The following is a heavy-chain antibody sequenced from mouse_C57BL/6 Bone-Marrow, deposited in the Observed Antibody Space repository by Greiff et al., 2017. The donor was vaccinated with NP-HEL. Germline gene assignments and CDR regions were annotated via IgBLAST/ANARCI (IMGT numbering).Heavy chain of an antibody. CDR3: ARSTIYYGSSYRHYFDY. CDR1: GYSFTGYY. V-gene: IGHV1-42*01. Sequence: EVKLVESGPELVKPGASVKISCKASGYSFTGYYMNWVKQSPEKSLEWIGEINPSTGGTTYNQKFKAKATLTVDKSSSTAYMQLKSLTSEDSAVYYCARSTIYYGSSYRHYFDYWGQGTTLTVSS. J-gene: IGHJ2*01. CDR2: INPSTGGT. D-gene: IGHD1-1*01.